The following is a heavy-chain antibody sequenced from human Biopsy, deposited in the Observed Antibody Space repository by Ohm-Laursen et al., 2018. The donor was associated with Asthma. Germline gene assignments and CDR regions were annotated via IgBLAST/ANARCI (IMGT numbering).Heavy chain of an antibody. D-gene: IGHD3-3*01. V-gene: IGHV3-30*18. J-gene: IGHJ3*02. Sequence: SLRLSCSASGFTFSTYGMHWVRQAPGKGLEWVAFIAWDGINSYYADSVKGRFTISRDNSKNTLYLQMNSLRAEDTVVYYCAKERYYDFWSGYPIWGQGTMVTVSS. CDR1: GFTFSTYG. CDR2: IAWDGINS. CDR3: AKERYYDFWSGYPI.